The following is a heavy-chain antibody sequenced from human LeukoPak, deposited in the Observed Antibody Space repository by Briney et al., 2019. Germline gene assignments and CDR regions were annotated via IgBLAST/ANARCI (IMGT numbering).Heavy chain of an antibody. CDR1: YDSISSYY. J-gene: IGHJ4*02. D-gene: IGHD3-16*01. V-gene: IGHV4-59*01. CDR3: ARGIRGAADY. Sequence: SETLSLTCTVAYDSISSYYWSWIRQPPGKGLEWIGYIHNSGSTMYNPSLKSRLAMSLDTSKNQFSLNLNSVTAADTAVYYCARGIRGAADYWGQGTLVTVSS. CDR2: IHNSGST.